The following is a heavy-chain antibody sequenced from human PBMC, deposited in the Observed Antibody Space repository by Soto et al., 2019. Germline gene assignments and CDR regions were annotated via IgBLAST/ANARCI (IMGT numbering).Heavy chain of an antibody. CDR1: GFTCNSYA. J-gene: IGHJ4*02. Sequence: GGSLRLSCAASGFTCNSYAMTWVRQAPGKGLEWVSGISGSGGRSYYADSVKGRFTISRDNSKSTLYLQMNSLRAEDTAVYYCAKAYFVWSSEQPYYFDYWGQGTLVTVSS. D-gene: IGHD3-16*01. CDR3: AKAYFVWSSEQPYYFDY. V-gene: IGHV3-23*01. CDR2: ISGSGGRS.